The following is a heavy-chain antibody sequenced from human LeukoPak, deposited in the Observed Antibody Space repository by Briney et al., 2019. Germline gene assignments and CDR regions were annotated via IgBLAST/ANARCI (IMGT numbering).Heavy chain of an antibody. CDR1: GGTFSSYA. CDR3: ARDLSAAISYYYYGMDV. D-gene: IGHD2-15*01. Sequence: SVKVSCKASGGTFSSYAISWVRQAPGQGLEWMGGIIPIFGTANYAQKFQGRVTITADESTSTAYMELSGLRSEDTAVYYCARDLSAAISYYYYGMDVWGQGTTVTVSS. CDR2: IIPIFGTA. J-gene: IGHJ6*02. V-gene: IGHV1-69*13.